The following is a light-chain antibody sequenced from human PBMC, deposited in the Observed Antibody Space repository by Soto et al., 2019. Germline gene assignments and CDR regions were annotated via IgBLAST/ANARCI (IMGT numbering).Light chain of an antibody. CDR2: DAS. J-gene: IGKJ5*01. V-gene: IGKV3-11*01. Sequence: IVLTQYQATLSLSPCEIATLSCRSSQSVSIYLAWYQQKPGQSPRLLIYDASNRATGIPARFSGSGSGTDFTLTISSLEPEDFAVYYCQQRSNWPPITFGQGTRLEIK. CDR1: QSVSIY. CDR3: QQRSNWPPIT.